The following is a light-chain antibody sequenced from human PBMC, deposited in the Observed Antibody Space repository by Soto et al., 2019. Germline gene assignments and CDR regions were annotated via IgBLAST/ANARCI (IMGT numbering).Light chain of an antibody. V-gene: IGKV1-9*01. Sequence: DIQLTQSQSVLSASVGDTVTITCRASQALSNYLAWYQQKPGKAPDLLIYSASTLQSGVPSRFSGSGSETEFSLTIRALQPGDFATYYCQQLSRYPLTFGGGTKVDIK. CDR2: SAS. J-gene: IGKJ4*01. CDR3: QQLSRYPLT. CDR1: QALSNY.